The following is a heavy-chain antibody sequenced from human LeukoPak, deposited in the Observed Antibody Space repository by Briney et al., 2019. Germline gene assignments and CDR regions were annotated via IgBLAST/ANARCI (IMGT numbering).Heavy chain of an antibody. CDR1: GGSISTYY. J-gene: IGHJ4*01. D-gene: IGHD1-26*01. CDR3: ARGKEDSAMFDN. Sequence: SETLSLMCTVSGGSISTYYWGWIRQPPGKGLEYIGYIYYTGSTKYNPSLKSRVTLSQDTSKNQFSLNLSSVTDADTAVYYCARGKEDSAMFDNWGHGILVTVSS. CDR2: IYYTGST. V-gene: IGHV4-59*12.